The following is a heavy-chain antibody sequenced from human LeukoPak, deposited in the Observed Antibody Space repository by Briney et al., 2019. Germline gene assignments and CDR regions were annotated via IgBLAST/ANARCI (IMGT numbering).Heavy chain of an antibody. Sequence: GGSLRLSCSASGFTFSGHAMSWVRQAPGKGLEWVLTISSAGDVTYHADSVKGRFAIFRDNSKNTLYLQMATLRVEDTAIYYCATDYTTGYFPFWGPGTLVTVSS. CDR2: ISSAGDVT. CDR3: ATDYTTGYFPF. CDR1: GFTFSGHA. V-gene: IGHV3-23*01. J-gene: IGHJ4*02. D-gene: IGHD3-9*01.